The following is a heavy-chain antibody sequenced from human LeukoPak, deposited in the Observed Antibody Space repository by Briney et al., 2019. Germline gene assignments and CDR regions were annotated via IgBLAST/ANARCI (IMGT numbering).Heavy chain of an antibody. V-gene: IGHV3-9*01. D-gene: IGHD3-10*01. CDR2: ISWNSGSI. Sequence: GRSLRLSCAASGFTFDDYAMHWVRQAPGKGLEWVSGISWNSGSIGYVDSVKGRFTISRDNAKNSLYLQMNSLRAEDTALYYCAKGGRGLYNWFDPWGQGTLVTVSS. CDR1: GFTFDDYA. CDR3: AKGGRGLYNWFDP. J-gene: IGHJ5*02.